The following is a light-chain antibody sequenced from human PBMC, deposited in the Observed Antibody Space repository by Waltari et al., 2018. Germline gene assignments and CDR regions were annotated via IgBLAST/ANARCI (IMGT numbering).Light chain of an antibody. V-gene: IGKV1-39*01. CDR1: QDIGSY. Sequence: DVQVTQSPSSLSASVGDSVTITCRTSQDIGSYLIWYPQKPGNAPTLLIYAASYLQSGVPSRFSGSGSGTDFSLTISSLQPEDFAVYYCQQNYRTPTFGGGTKVEVK. J-gene: IGKJ4*01. CDR2: AAS. CDR3: QQNYRTPT.